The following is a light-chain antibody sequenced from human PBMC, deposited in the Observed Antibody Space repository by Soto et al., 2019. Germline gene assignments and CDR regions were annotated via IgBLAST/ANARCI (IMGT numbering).Light chain of an antibody. CDR2: AVT. CDR1: SSDVGGYNY. CDR3: SSYTSNSTPYV. J-gene: IGLJ1*01. Sequence: QSVLTQPASVSGSPGQSITISCTGTSSDVGGYNYVSWYQQHPGKAPKLMIYAVTDRPSGVSSRFSGSKSGNTASLTISGLQAEDEADYYCSSYTSNSTPYVFGTGTKVTV. V-gene: IGLV2-14*01.